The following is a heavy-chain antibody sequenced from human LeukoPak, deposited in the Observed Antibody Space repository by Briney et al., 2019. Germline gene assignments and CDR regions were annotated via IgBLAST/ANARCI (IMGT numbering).Heavy chain of an antibody. J-gene: IGHJ4*02. CDR1: GYTFTTFG. CDR2: ISTYNGNT. CDR3: ARVGADCSDGNCY. Sequence: ASVKVSCKASGYTFTTFGIAWVRQAPGQGLEWMGWISTYNGNTNYAQNLQGRVTMTTDTSTSTAYMELRSLTSDDTAVYYCARVGADCSDGNCYWGQGTLVTVSS. V-gene: IGHV1-18*01. D-gene: IGHD2-15*01.